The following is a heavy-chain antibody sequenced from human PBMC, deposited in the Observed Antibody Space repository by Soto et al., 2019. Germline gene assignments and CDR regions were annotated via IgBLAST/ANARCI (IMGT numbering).Heavy chain of an antibody. Sequence: GGAPRLSLSAPGITLCRYAMSWGRQAPGKGLEWVSAISGSGGSTYYADSVKGRFTISRDNSKNTLYLQMNSLRAEDTAVYYCAKEEPGIALEYWGQGTLVTVSS. CDR3: AKEEPGIALEY. V-gene: IGHV3-23*01. D-gene: IGHD6-13*01. CDR2: ISGSGGST. J-gene: IGHJ4*02. CDR1: GITLCRYA.